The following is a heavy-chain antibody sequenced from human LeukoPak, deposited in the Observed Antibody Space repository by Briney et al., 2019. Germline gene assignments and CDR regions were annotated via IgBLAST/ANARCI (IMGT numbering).Heavy chain of an antibody. V-gene: IGHV4-34*01. CDR2: INHSGST. D-gene: IGHD6-13*01. CDR3: ARPGWGSSCPRY. Sequence: TSSETLSLTCAVYGGSFSGYYWSWIRQPPGKGLEWIGEINHSGSTNYNPSLKSRVTISVDTSKNQFSLKLSSVTAADTAVYYCARPGWGSSCPRYWGQGTLVTVSS. CDR1: GGSFSGYY. J-gene: IGHJ4*02.